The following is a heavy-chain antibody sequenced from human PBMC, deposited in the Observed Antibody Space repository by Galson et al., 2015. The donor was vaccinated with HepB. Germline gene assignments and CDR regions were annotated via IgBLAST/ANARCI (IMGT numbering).Heavy chain of an antibody. V-gene: IGHV3-74*01. Sequence: SLRLSCAASGFSFSTYWMHWVRQAPGKGLVWVSRINSGGSSTIYADSVKGRFTISRDNANNTLYLQLSRLRADDTAIYLCARGGQFLDDWGQGTLVTVSS. CDR3: ARGGQFLDD. CDR2: INSGGSST. CDR1: GFSFSTYW. D-gene: IGHD5-24*01. J-gene: IGHJ4*02.